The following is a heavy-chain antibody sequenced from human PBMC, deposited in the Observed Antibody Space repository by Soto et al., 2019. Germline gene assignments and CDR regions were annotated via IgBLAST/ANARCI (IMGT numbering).Heavy chain of an antibody. V-gene: IGHV4-4*02. D-gene: IGHD6-19*01. Sequence: HEHLQESGPGLLKPSGTLSLTSAVSAGSISSSNLWSWVRQPPENGLEWIGEIYHSGSINYNPSLKSRVTISVDKSKGHVSRRLSSVTAAGTDVYYCARTDRGYSSAFDYWGQGTLVTVSS. CDR1: AGSISSSNL. CDR3: ARTDRGYSSAFDY. J-gene: IGHJ4*02. CDR2: IYHSGSI.